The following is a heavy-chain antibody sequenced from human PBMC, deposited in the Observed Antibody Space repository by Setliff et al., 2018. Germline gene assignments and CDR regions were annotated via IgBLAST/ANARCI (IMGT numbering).Heavy chain of an antibody. CDR3: ARSPANGGHDAFDI. CDR2: ISDSSIYI. V-gene: IGHV3-21*06. Sequence: GGSLRLSCAASGFNFRNYNMHWVRQAPGKGLEWVSSISDSSIYIYYRDSVTGRFTISRDNAGNSLYLQMNSLSPEDTAVYYCARSPANGGHDAFDIWGQGTMVTVSS. D-gene: IGHD6-25*01. J-gene: IGHJ3*02. CDR1: GFNFRNYN.